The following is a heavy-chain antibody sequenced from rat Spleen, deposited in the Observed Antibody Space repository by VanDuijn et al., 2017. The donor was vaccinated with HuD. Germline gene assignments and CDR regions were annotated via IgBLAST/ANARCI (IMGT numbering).Heavy chain of an antibody. CDR1: GFTFRNYG. V-gene: IGHV5-29*01. Sequence: EAQLVESGGGLVQPGRSLKLSCAASGFTFRNYGMAWVRQAPTKGLDWVAIISYDGSTTYYRDSVKGRFTISRDNAKSTLYLQMDSLRSEDTATYYCARQWDYWGQGVMVTVSS. CDR2: ISYDGSTT. CDR3: ARQWDY. J-gene: IGHJ2*01.